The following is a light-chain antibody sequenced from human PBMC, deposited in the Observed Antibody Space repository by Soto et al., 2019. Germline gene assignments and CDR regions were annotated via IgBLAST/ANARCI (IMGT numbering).Light chain of an antibody. J-gene: IGLJ3*02. CDR3: QSFDSSLSGWV. CDR1: SSNIGAGYD. CDR2: GDT. Sequence: QSLLTQPPSVSAAPGQRVTISCTGSSSNIGAGYDVHWYQQLPGTAPKLLVSGDTNRPSGVPDRFSGSKSGTSASLAITGLRAEDEADYYCQSFDSSLSGWVFGGGTKLTVL. V-gene: IGLV1-40*01.